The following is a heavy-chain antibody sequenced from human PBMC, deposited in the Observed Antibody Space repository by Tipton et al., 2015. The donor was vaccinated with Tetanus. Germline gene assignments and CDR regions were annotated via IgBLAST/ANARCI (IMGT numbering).Heavy chain of an antibody. CDR1: GGSFSGFY. D-gene: IGHD3-10*01. CDR3: ASHYGSGSDDAFDI. J-gene: IGHJ3*02. CDR2: INHSGST. Sequence: LRLSCAVYGGSFSGFYWSWIRQPPGKGLEWIGEINHSGSTNYNPSLKSRVTTSVDTSKNHFSLKLSSVTAADTAVYYCASHYGSGSDDAFDIWGQGTMVTVSS. V-gene: IGHV4-34*01.